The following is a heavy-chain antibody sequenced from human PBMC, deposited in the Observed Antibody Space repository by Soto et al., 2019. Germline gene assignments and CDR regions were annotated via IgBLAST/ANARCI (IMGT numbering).Heavy chain of an antibody. CDR1: GYTFTSYG. CDR3: ARSWVTGTGGMDV. CDR2: INGYTGNT. Sequence: QVQLVQSGAEVKKPGASVKVSCKTSGYTFTSYGLSWVRQAPGQGLEWMGWINGYTGNTNYAQKFQGRVTMTTDTSTNTAYLDLWTLISDDTAVYYCARSWVTGTGGMDVWGQGTTVTVSS. J-gene: IGHJ6*02. V-gene: IGHV1-18*01. D-gene: IGHD3-16*01.